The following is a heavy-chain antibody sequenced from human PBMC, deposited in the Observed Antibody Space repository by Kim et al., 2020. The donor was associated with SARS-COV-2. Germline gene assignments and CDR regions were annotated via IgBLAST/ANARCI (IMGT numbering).Heavy chain of an antibody. CDR3: ARDLSPMGTFDY. J-gene: IGHJ4*02. D-gene: IGHD7-27*01. V-gene: IGHV4-39*07. Sequence: YDNPSLKSRVTISVDTSKNQFSLKLSSVTAADTAVYYCARDLSPMGTFDYWGQGTLVTVSS.